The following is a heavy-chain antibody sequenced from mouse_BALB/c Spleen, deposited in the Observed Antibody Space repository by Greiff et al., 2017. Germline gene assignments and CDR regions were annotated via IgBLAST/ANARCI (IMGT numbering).Heavy chain of an antibody. D-gene: IGHD2-1*01. J-gene: IGHJ2*01. CDR1: GYSITSDYA. CDR2: ISYCGST. V-gene: IGHV3-2*02. CDR3: AREVPLYYGNFDY. Sequence: EVQLQESGPGLVKPSQSLSLTCTVTGYSITSDYAWNWIRQFPGNKLEWMGYISYCGSTSYNPSLKSRISITRDTSKNQFFLQLNSVTTEDTATYYCAREVPLYYGNFDYWGQGTTLTVSS.